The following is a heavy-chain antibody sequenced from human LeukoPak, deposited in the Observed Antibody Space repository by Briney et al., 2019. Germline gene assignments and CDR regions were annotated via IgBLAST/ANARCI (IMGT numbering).Heavy chain of an antibody. V-gene: IGHV3-30*02. Sequence: GGSLRLSCAASGFTFNNFGMHWVRQAPGKGLEWVSFIGYEGVHKYYADSVKGRFTISKDNAKNSLYLQVNSLRAEDTAVYYCARDPPHDYWGQGTLVTVSS. CDR1: GFTFNNFG. CDR2: IGYEGVHK. J-gene: IGHJ4*02. CDR3: ARDPPHDY.